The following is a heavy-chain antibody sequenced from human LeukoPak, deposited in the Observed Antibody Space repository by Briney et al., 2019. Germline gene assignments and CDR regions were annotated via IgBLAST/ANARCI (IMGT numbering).Heavy chain of an antibody. CDR3: AKSLPNRKDAFDI. D-gene: IGHD1-14*01. V-gene: IGHV3-9*01. J-gene: IGHJ3*02. CDR2: ITWNSGTI. Sequence: PGGSLRLSCAASGFTFDDYAMHWVRQAPGKGLEWVSTITWNSGTIGYADSVKGQFTISRDNAKNSLFLQMNSLRAEDTALYYCAKSLPNRKDAFDIWGQGTMVTVSS. CDR1: GFTFDDYA.